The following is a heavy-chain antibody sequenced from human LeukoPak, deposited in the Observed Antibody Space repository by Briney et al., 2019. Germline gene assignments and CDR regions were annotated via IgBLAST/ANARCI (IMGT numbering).Heavy chain of an antibody. Sequence: PGGSLRLSCAASGFTFSNAGMSWVRQAPGKGLEWVGRIKSKTDGRTTDYAALVKGRFTISRDDSKTTLYLQMNSLKTEDTAVYYCTTDTEINYYDSSGSFDYWGQGTLVTVSS. D-gene: IGHD3-22*01. CDR1: GFTFSNAG. J-gene: IGHJ4*02. CDR3: TTDTEINYYDSSGSFDY. V-gene: IGHV3-15*01. CDR2: IKSKTDGRTT.